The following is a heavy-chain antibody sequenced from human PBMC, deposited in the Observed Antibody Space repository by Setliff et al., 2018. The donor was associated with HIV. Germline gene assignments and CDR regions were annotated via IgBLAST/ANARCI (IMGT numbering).Heavy chain of an antibody. CDR2: INWNGVRT. V-gene: IGHV3-20*04. CDR3: ARHWGRDLGHAFEG. J-gene: IGHJ3*01. Sequence: AGSLCLSCAASGFAFVDFAMTWVRQRPGKGPEWVSYINWNGVRTDFADSVKGRFSISRDNVERYVFLEMNNLRPEDTALYYCARHWGRDLGHAFEGWGQGTMVTVSS. CDR1: GFAFVDFA. D-gene: IGHD3-16*01.